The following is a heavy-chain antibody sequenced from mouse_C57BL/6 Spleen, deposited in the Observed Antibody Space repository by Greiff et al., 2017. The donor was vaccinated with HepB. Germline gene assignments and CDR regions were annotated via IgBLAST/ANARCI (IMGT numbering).Heavy chain of an antibody. V-gene: IGHV1-26*01. CDR3: ARYSNYFDY. CDR1: GYTFTDYY. J-gene: IGHJ2*01. CDR2: INPNNGGT. Sequence: EVQLQQPGPELVKPGASVKISCKASGYTFTDYYMNWVKQSHGKSLEWIGDINPNNGGTSYNQKFKGKATLTVDKSSSTAYMELRSLTSEDSAVYYCARYSNYFDYWGQGTTLTVSS. D-gene: IGHD2-5*01.